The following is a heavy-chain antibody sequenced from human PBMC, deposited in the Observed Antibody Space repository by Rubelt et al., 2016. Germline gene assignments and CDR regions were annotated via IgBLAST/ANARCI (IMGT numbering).Heavy chain of an antibody. V-gene: IGHV4-4*02. Sequence: TLSLTCAVSGGSISSSNWWSWVRQPPGKGLEWIGEIYHSGSTTYNPSLKSRVTFSVAKSKNQFSLKLSSVTAADTAVYYCARQRIVRDMTIGGWFDPWGQGSLVTVSS. D-gene: IGHD1-26*01. CDR2: IYHSGST. CDR1: GGSISSSNW. J-gene: IGHJ5*02. CDR3: ARQRIVRDMTIGGWFDP.